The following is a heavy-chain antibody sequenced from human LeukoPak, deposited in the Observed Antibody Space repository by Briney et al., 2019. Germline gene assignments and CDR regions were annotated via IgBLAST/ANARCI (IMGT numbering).Heavy chain of an antibody. V-gene: IGHV4-39*01. Sequence: EPSETLSLTCTVSGGSISSSSYYWGRIRQPPGKGLEWIGSIYYSGSTYYNPSLKSRVTISVDTSKNQFSLKLSSVTAADTAVYYCARQVQQLALLHLYYYYYYMDVWGKGTTVTISS. J-gene: IGHJ6*03. CDR2: IYYSGST. CDR3: ARQVQQLALLHLYYYYYYMDV. D-gene: IGHD6-13*01. CDR1: GGSISSSSYY.